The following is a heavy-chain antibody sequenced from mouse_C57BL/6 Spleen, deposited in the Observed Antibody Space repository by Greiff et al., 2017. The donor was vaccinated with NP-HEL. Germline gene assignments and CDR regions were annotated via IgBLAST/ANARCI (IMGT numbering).Heavy chain of an antibody. CDR1: GYTFTSYW. J-gene: IGHJ4*01. CDR2: IDPSDSYT. D-gene: IGHD3-2*02. Sequence: QVQLQQPGAELVKPGASVKLSCKASGYTFTSYWMQWVKQRPGQGLEWIGEIDPSDSYTNYNQKFKGEATLTVDTSSSTAYMQLSSLTSEDSAVYYCARNAQATYYAMDYWGQGTSVTVSS. V-gene: IGHV1-50*01. CDR3: ARNAQATYYAMDY.